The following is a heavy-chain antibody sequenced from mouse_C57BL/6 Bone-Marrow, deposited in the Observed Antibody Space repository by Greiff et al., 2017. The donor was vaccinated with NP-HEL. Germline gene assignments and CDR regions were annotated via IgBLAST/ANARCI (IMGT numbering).Heavy chain of an antibody. CDR1: GFTFSDYY. CDR2: ISNGGGST. Sequence: EVNVVESGGGLVQPGGSLKLSCAASGFTFSDYYMYWVRQTPEKRLEWVAYISNGGGSTYYPDTVKGRFTISRDNAKNTLYLQMSRLKSEDTAMYYCARGGYYAMDYWGQGTSVTVSS. V-gene: IGHV5-12*01. CDR3: ARGGYYAMDY. J-gene: IGHJ4*01.